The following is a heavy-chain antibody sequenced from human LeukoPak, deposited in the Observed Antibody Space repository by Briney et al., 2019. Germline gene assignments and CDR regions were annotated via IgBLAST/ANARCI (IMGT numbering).Heavy chain of an antibody. CDR3: ASEGQLLWFGEFGY. V-gene: IGHV3-7*03. CDR1: GFTFSSYW. J-gene: IGHJ4*02. D-gene: IGHD3-10*01. Sequence: GGSLRLSCAASGFTFSSYWMSWVRQAPGKGLEWVANIKQDGSEKYYVDSVKGRFTISRDNAKNSLHLQMNSLRAEDTAVYYCASEGQLLWFGEFGYWGQGTLVTVSS. CDR2: IKQDGSEK.